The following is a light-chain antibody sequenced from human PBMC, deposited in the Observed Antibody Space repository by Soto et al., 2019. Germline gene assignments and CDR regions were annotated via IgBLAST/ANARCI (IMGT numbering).Light chain of an antibody. J-gene: IGLJ1*01. CDR3: SSYTSTFTYV. V-gene: IGLV2-14*03. CDR2: DVS. CDR1: SSDVGAYNF. Sequence: QSALTQPASASGSPGQSITISCTGTSSDVGAYNFVSWYQHQPGKAHKLMIYDVSARPSGVSNRFSGSKSGNTASLTISGLQAEDEADYYCSSYTSTFTYVFGTGTKVTVL.